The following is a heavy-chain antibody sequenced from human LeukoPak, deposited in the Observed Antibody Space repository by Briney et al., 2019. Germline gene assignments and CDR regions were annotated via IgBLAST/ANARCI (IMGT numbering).Heavy chain of an antibody. J-gene: IGHJ4*02. CDR2: ISGSGGRGGNT. CDR1: GFTFSSYA. Sequence: GSLRLSCAASGFTFSSYAMSWVRQAPGKGLEWVSGISGSGGRGGNTYYADSMKGRFTISRDNSKNTLYLQMNSLRADDTAVYYCAKNSSGDYYFFDHWGQGTLVTVSS. D-gene: IGHD3-22*01. V-gene: IGHV3-23*01. CDR3: AKNSSGDYYFFDH.